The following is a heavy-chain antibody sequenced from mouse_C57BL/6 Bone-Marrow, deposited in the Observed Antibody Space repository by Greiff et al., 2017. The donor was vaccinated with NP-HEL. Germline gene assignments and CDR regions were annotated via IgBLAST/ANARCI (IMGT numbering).Heavy chain of an antibody. J-gene: IGHJ4*01. CDR1: GFTFSDYY. V-gene: IGHV5-16*01. CDR2: INYDGSST. Sequence: EVHLVESEGGLVQPGSSMKLSCTTSGFTFSDYYMAWVRQVPEKGLDWVANINYDGSSTYYLDSLKSRFIISRDNAKNILYLQMSSLKYEDTATYYCAREGGLRRRTYAMDYWGQGTSVTVSS. CDR3: AREGGLRRRTYAMDY. D-gene: IGHD2-4*01.